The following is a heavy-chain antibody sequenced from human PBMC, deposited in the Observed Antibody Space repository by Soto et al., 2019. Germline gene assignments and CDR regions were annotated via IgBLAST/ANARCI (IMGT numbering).Heavy chain of an antibody. V-gene: IGHV4-39*01. Sequence: KPSETLSLTCTVSGGSIYRSGYYWGWIRQPPGRGLEWIGNIDYNGVTYSNPSLKSRVTISRDTSKNQFSLELTSVTAADTALYYCGKVLVGATGHTDSDSWGPGTLVTVSS. D-gene: IGHD2-15*01. CDR2: IDYNGVT. CDR3: GKVLVGATGHTDSDS. CDR1: GGSIYRSGYY. J-gene: IGHJ4*02.